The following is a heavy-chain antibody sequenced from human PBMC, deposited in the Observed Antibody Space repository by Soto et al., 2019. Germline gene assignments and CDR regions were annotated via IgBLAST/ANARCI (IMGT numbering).Heavy chain of an antibody. D-gene: IGHD1-26*01. Sequence: QLVQSGGEVKQPGASVKVSCKAPRDTFTSYYINWVRQAPGQGLEWMGVINPHGGSTAYAQKFKVRVTLTRDTSASTVYMEVSSVTSEDTAMYYCARSSGGNFGIIIEGTNWFAPWGQGTLVTVSS. CDR3: ARSSGGNFGIIIEGTNWFAP. CDR1: RDTFTSYY. V-gene: IGHV1-46*01. CDR2: INPHGGST. J-gene: IGHJ5*02.